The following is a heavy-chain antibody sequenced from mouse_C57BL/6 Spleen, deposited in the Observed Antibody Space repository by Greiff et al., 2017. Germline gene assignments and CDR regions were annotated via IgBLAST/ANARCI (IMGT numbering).Heavy chain of an antibody. D-gene: IGHD2-14*01. CDR1: GFTFSSYT. Sequence: EVTLMESGGGLVKPGGSLKLSCAASGFTFSSYTMSWVRQTPEKRLEWVATISGGGGNTYYPDSVKGRFTISRDNAKNTLYLQMSSLRSEDTALYYCARREYDDYFDYWGQGATLTVSS. CDR2: ISGGGGNT. J-gene: IGHJ2*01. V-gene: IGHV5-9*01. CDR3: ARREYDDYFDY.